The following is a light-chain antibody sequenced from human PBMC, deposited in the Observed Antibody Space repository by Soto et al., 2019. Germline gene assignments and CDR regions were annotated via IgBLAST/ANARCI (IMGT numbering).Light chain of an antibody. V-gene: IGKV1-5*01. CDR1: QSVSIW. J-gene: IGKJ1*01. Sequence: DIHLTQSPSTLSASVGDRVTITCRASQSVSIWLAWYRQKPGKAPEVLVWDASSLQRGVPSRFSGSRSGTEFTLTISSLQPDDFATYYCQQYNGYSTWTFGQGTKVDIK. CDR3: QQYNGYSTWT. CDR2: DAS.